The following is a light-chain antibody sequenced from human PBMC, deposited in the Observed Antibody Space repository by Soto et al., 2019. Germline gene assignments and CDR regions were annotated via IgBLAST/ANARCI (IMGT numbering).Light chain of an antibody. V-gene: IGKV3D-20*02. CDR2: GTS. J-gene: IGKJ4*01. CDR1: QSVSISY. Sequence: EIVLTQSPGTLSLSPGERATLSCRASQSVSISYLVWYQQRPGQAPRLLIFGTSNRATGTPDRFSGSGSGTDFTLTISRLEPEDFAVYYCQQRSNWRGTFGGGTKVDIK. CDR3: QQRSNWRGT.